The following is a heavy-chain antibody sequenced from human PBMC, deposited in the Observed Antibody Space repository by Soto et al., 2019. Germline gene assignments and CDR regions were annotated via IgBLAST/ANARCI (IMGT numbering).Heavy chain of an antibody. CDR1: GGSISSSSYY. CDR3: ARVAVAGVDYYYGMDV. CDR2: IYYSGST. J-gene: IGHJ6*02. D-gene: IGHD6-19*01. V-gene: IGHV4-39*01. Sequence: SETLSLTCTVSGGSISSSSYYWGWIRQPPGKGLEWIGSIYYSGSTYYNLSLKSRVTISVDTSKNQFSLKLSSVTAADTAVYYCARVAVAGVDYYYGMDVWGQGTTVT.